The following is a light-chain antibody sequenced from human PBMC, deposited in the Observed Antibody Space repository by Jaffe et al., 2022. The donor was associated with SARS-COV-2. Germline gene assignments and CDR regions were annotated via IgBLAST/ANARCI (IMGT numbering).Light chain of an antibody. CDR3: QQYGGAPLS. CDR1: QNIGSSY. CDR2: GVS. Sequence: EIVLTQSPGTLSLSPGERATLSCRASQNIGSSYLAWYQHKPGQAPRLLIYGVSRRATGIPDRFSGSGSGTDFSLAISRLEPEDFAVYYCQQYGGAPLSFGHGTKVEIK. J-gene: IGKJ1*01. V-gene: IGKV3-20*01.